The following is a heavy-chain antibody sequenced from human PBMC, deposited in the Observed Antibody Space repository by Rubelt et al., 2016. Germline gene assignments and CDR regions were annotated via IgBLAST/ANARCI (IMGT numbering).Heavy chain of an antibody. CDR2: IVPIVGIA. D-gene: IGHD7-27*01. CDR1: GGTFTSYA. CDR3: ARGTGDLYGFDI. J-gene: IGHJ3*02. V-gene: IGHV1-69*04. Sequence: QVQLVQSGAEVKKPGSSVKVSCKASGGTFTSYAISWVRQAPGQGLEWMGRIVPIVGIANYAQKFQGRVTITADKFTGTAYLGLSSLASEDTACYYCARGTGDLYGFDIWGQGTMVTVSS.